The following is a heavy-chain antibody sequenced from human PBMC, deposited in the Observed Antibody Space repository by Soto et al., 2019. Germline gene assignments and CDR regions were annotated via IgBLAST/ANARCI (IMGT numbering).Heavy chain of an antibody. J-gene: IGHJ4*02. CDR2: ISSGGTTT. V-gene: IGHV3-23*01. D-gene: IGHD6-19*01. Sequence: LRLSCAASGFTFSTHAMSWVRQAPGKGLEWVSSISSGGTTTFYAASVEGRFTISRDKSKNTLYLQMNSLRADDTAVYYCAREGGSIGGWFGRKFDSWGQGTQVTVSS. CDR3: AREGGSIGGWFGRKFDS. CDR1: GFTFSTHA.